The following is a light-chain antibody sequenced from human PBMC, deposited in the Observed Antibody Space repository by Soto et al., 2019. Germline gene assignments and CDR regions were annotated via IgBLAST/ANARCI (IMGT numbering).Light chain of an antibody. CDR2: EGT. Sequence: QSALTQPASVSGSPGQSLTISCTGSSTDVGNSKFVSWYQLHPGQAPKLMIYEGTKRPSGTSNRFSGSYSGNTASLTISGLKTEDEADYYCCSHAGTYTLVFGGGTKRTFL. V-gene: IGLV2-23*01. CDR3: CSHAGTYTLV. CDR1: STDVGNSKF. J-gene: IGLJ3*02.